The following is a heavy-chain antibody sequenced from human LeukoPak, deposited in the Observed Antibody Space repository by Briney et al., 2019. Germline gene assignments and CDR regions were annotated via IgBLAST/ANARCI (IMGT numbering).Heavy chain of an antibody. V-gene: IGHV1-8*01. CDR2: MHPNSGNT. J-gene: IGHJ5*02. Sequence: ASVKVSCKASGDTFTDYDINWVRHATGQGLEWMGWMHPNSGNTGYAQKFQGRVTKTRNTSISTAYMELSSLRSEDTAVYYCARGNYKVVRGVITRNWFDPWGQGTLVTVSS. CDR1: GDTFTDYD. D-gene: IGHD3-10*01. CDR3: ARGNYKVVRGVITRNWFDP.